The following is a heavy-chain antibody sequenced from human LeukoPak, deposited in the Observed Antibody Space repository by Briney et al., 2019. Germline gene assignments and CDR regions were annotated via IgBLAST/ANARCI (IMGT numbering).Heavy chain of an antibody. CDR2: ISYDGSNK. J-gene: IGHJ6*03. V-gene: IGHV3-30*04. CDR1: GFTFSSYA. Sequence: GGSLRLSCAASGFTFSSYAMHWVRQAPGKGLEWVAVISYDGSNKDYADSVRGRFTISRDNSKNTLYLQMNSLRAEDTTVYYCARDSKYCSGGSCYPYYYYYMDVWGKGTTVTVSS. CDR3: ARDSKYCSGGSCYPYYYYYMDV. D-gene: IGHD2-15*01.